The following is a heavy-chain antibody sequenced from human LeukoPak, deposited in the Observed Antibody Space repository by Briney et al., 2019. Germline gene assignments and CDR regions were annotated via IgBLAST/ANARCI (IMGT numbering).Heavy chain of an antibody. CDR3: ARESHVTREDY. CDR1: GYTFTSYG. Sequence: ASVKVSCTASGYTFTSYGISWVRQAPGQGLEWMGWISANDGNTDYPQKLQGRDTMTTDTSTSTAYMELRSLRSDDTAVYYCARESHVTREDYWGQGTLVTVSS. J-gene: IGHJ4*02. V-gene: IGHV1-18*01. CDR2: ISANDGNT. D-gene: IGHD3-10*01.